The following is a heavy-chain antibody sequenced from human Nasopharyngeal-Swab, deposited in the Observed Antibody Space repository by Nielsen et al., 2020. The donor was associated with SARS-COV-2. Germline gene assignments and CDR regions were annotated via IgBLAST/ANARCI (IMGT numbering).Heavy chain of an antibody. CDR1: GFTFSSYA. Sequence: GESLKISCAASGFTFSSYAMHWVRQAPGKGLEWVAVISYDGSNNYYADSVRGRFTISRDNSKNTLYLQMNSLRAEDTAVYYCARVVVATPYYYYYYGMDVWGQGTTVTVSS. J-gene: IGHJ6*02. V-gene: IGHV3-30-3*01. D-gene: IGHD5-12*01. CDR3: ARVVVATPYYYYYYGMDV. CDR2: ISYDGSNN.